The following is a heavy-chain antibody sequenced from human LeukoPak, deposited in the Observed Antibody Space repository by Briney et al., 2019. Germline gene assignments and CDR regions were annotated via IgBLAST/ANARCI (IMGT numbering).Heavy chain of an antibody. J-gene: IGHJ4*02. CDR2: INPAGSDT. V-gene: IGHV3-7*01. CDR1: GFTFSTYW. Sequence: PGGSLRLSCAASGFTFSTYWRNWFRQAPGKGLEWVANINPAGSDTYYVYPVKGRFTISRDTAKNLVYLQMTRLGAEDTAVYSCGRFGYVAAVDLWGQGTLVTVSS. CDR3: GRFGYVAAVDL. D-gene: IGHD3-10*01.